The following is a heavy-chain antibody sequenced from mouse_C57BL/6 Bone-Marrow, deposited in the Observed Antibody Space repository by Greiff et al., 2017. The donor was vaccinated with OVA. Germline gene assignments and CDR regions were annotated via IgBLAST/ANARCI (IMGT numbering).Heavy chain of an antibody. D-gene: IGHD1-1*01. CDR1: GFNIKDDY. CDR2: IDPENGDT. CDR3: TTGLLRSYYFDY. J-gene: IGHJ2*01. Sequence: EVQLVESGAELVRPGASVKLSCTASGFNIKDDYMHWVKQRPEQGLEWIGWIDPENGDTEYASKFQGKATITADTSSNTAYLRLSSLTSEDTAVYYCTTGLLRSYYFDYWGQGTTLTVSS. V-gene: IGHV14-4*01.